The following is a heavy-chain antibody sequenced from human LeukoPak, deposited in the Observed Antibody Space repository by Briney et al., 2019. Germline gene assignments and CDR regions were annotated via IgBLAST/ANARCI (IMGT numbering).Heavy chain of an antibody. D-gene: IGHD6-19*01. V-gene: IGHV1-69*05. CDR3: ARAGFSSGWALDY. CDR1: RGTFSSYA. CDR2: IIPIFGTA. Sequence: ASVKVSCKASRGTFSSYAISWVRQAPGQGLEWMGGIIPIFGTANYAQKFQGRVTITTDESTSTAYMELSSLRSEDTAVYYCARAGFSSGWALDYWGQGTLVTVSS. J-gene: IGHJ4*02.